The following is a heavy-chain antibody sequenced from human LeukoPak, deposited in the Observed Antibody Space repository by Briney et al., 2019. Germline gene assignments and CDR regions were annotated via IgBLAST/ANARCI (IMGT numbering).Heavy chain of an antibody. Sequence: GGSLRLSCAASGFTFSNAWMSWVRQAPGKGLEWVGRIKSKTDGGTTDYAAPVKGRFTISRDDSKNTLYLQMNSLKTEDTAVHYCTTVEITMIVVVNGDYWGQGTLVTVSS. D-gene: IGHD3-22*01. CDR2: IKSKTDGGTT. V-gene: IGHV3-15*01. J-gene: IGHJ4*02. CDR3: TTVEITMIVVVNGDY. CDR1: GFTFSNAW.